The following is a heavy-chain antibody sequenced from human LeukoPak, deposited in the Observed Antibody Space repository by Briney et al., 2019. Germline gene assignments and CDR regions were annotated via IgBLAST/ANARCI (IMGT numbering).Heavy chain of an antibody. CDR3: TRDTIGSLDY. V-gene: IGHV3-30*02. CDR1: GFTFSNYG. Sequence: GGSLTLSCAASGFTFSNYGMNWVRQAPGKGLEWLTFIRYDGTNTYYRDSVKGRFTISRDNSKNSLFLQMNNLRADDTAIYYCTRDTIGSLDYWGQGILVTVAS. J-gene: IGHJ4*02. CDR2: IRYDGTNT. D-gene: IGHD1-26*01.